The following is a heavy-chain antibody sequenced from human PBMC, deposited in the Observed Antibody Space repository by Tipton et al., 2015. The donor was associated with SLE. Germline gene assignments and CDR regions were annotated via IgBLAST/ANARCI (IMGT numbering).Heavy chain of an antibody. D-gene: IGHD3-22*01. V-gene: IGHV3-64D*06. Sequence: SLRLSCAASGFIFSSYDMHWVRQAPGKGMEYVSAISSNGGSTYYGDSVKGRFTISRDNSKNTLYLQMSSLRAEDTAVYYCVKGNTMTQHWGQGTPVTVSS. CDR2: ISSNGGST. J-gene: IGHJ1*01. CDR1: GFIFSSYD. CDR3: VKGNTMTQH.